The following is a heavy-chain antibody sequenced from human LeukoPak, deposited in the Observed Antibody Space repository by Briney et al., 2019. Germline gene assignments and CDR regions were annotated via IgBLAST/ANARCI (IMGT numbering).Heavy chain of an antibody. D-gene: IGHD2-2*01. J-gene: IGHJ4*02. CDR3: AKVTYWSNPYYFDY. Sequence: GGSLRLSCAASAFTLSNYAMSWVRQAPGKGLEWVSGISGSGGSTYHEDSVKGRFTISRDNSKNTLYLQMNSLRAEDTAVYYCAKVTYWSNPYYFDYWGQGTLVTVSS. CDR1: AFTLSNYA. CDR2: ISGSGGST. V-gene: IGHV3-23*01.